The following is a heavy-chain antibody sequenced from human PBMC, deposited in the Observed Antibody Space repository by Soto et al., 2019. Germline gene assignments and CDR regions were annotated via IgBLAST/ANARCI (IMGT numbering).Heavy chain of an antibody. D-gene: IGHD3-10*01. CDR2: MNPGSGDT. Sequence: ASGKVCGEASGYTFTNNYVSWVRQATGQGLEWMGWMNPGSGDTGYAQKFQGRVTMTRDISIATAYMELSSLRSDDTAIYYCAIMATFGSLNWFDPWGQGTLVTVSS. CDR1: GYTFTNNY. J-gene: IGHJ5*02. CDR3: AIMATFGSLNWFDP. V-gene: IGHV1-8*01.